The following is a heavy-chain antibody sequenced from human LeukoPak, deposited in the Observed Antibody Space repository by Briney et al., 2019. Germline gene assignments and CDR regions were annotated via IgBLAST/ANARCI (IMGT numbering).Heavy chain of an antibody. CDR3: AKVMWDIVVVPAAMPVGYYYGMDV. J-gene: IGHJ6*02. CDR2: ISGSGSST. CDR1: GFTFSSYA. D-gene: IGHD2-2*01. Sequence: GGSLRLSCAASGFTFSSYAMSWVRQAPGKGLEWVSAISGSGSSTYYADSVKGRFTISRDNSKSTLYLQMNSLRAEDTAVYYCAKVMWDIVVVPAAMPVGYYYGMDVWGQGTTVTVSS. V-gene: IGHV3-23*01.